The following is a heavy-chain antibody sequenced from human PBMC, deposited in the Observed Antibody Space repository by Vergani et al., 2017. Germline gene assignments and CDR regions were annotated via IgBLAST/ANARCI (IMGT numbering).Heavy chain of an antibody. CDR3: ARDRQQWLEPVLDY. Sequence: EVQLVESGGGLVQPGGSLRLSCAASGFTFSSYWMSWVRQAPGKGLEWVANIKQDGSEKYYVDSVKGRFTISRDNAKNSLYLQMKSLRAEDTAVYYCARDRQQWLEPVLDYWGQGTLVTVSS. D-gene: IGHD6-19*01. CDR2: IKQDGSEK. V-gene: IGHV3-7*01. J-gene: IGHJ4*02. CDR1: GFTFSSYW.